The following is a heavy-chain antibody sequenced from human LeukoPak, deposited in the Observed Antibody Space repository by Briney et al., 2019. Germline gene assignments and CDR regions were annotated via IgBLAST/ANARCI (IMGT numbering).Heavy chain of an antibody. CDR1: GYTFTGYY. CDR3: ARVSMDSSSSTYDY. D-gene: IGHD6-6*01. V-gene: IGHV1-2*02. J-gene: IGHJ4*02. Sequence: ASVKVSCKASGYTFTGYYMHWARQAPGRGLEWMGWINPNSGGTNYAQKFQGRVTMTRDTSISTAYMELSRLRSDDTAVYYCARVSMDSSSSTYDYWGQGTLVTVSS. CDR2: INPNSGGT.